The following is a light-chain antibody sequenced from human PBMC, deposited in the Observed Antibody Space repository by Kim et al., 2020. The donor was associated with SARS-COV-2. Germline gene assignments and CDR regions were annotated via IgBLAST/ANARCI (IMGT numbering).Light chain of an antibody. V-gene: IGKV3-15*01. CDR2: GAS. CDR1: QSVTIN. CDR3: QQYHKWPPWT. Sequence: ETVVTQSPATLSVSPGERATLSCRTSQSVTINLAWYQQRPGQAPRLLIYGASTRATGIPARFSGSGSGTEFTLTISSLQSEDFAVYYCQQYHKWPPWTFGQGTKLEI. J-gene: IGKJ1*01.